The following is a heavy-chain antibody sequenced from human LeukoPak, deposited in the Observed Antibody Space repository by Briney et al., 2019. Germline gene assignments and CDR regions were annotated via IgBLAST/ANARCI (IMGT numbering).Heavy chain of an antibody. V-gene: IGHV4-34*01. CDR2: INHSGST. J-gene: IGHJ4*02. CDR1: GGSFSGYY. CDR3: ARVSLAVAGQFDY. D-gene: IGHD6-19*01. Sequence: SETLSLTCAVYGGSFSGYYWSWIRQPPGKGLEWIGEINHSGSTNYNPSLKSRVTISVDTSKNQFSLKLSSVTAADTAVYYCARVSLAVAGQFDYWGQGTLVTVSS.